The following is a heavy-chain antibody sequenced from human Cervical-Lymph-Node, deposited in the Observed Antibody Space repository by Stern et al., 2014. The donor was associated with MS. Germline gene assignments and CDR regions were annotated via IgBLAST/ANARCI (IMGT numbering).Heavy chain of an antibody. J-gene: IGHJ4*02. CDR2: VYYSGST. Sequence: QVQLQESGPGLVKPSETLSLTCTVSAGSIDGYYWNWIRQPPGKGLEWIGYVYYSGSTNQNPSLKSRVTVSLDTSKSQFSLKLTSVTAADTAIYYCARESCSGGDCHTYYFDSWGQGILVTVSS. V-gene: IGHV4-59*01. D-gene: IGHD2-21*01. CDR1: AGSIDGYY. CDR3: ARESCSGGDCHTYYFDS.